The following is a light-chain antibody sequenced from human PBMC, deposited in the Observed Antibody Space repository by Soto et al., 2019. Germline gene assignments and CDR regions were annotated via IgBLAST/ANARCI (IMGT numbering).Light chain of an antibody. CDR2: RAS. Sequence: EIVMTQSPATLSLSPWGGATLSCRASQIINSNLAWYRHKPGQAPRLLIYRASTRAAGLPDRFSGSGSGIEFTLTISSLQSEDFAVYYCQQYHKWPITFGQGTRLEI. V-gene: IGKV3-15*01. CDR3: QQYHKWPIT. CDR1: QIINSN. J-gene: IGKJ5*01.